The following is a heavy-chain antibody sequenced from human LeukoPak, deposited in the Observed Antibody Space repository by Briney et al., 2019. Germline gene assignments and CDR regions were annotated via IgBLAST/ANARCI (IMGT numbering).Heavy chain of an antibody. D-gene: IGHD3-22*01. CDR1: GGSFSGYY. V-gene: IGHV4-34*01. CDR2: INHSGST. CDR3: ARVERYYYDSSGYYPVFDY. J-gene: IGHJ4*02. Sequence: PSETLSLTCAVYGGSFSGYYWSWIRQPPGKGLEWIGEINHSGSTNYNPSLKSRVTISVDTSKNQFSLKLSSVTAADTAVYYCARVERYYYDSSGYYPVFDYWGQGTLVTVSS.